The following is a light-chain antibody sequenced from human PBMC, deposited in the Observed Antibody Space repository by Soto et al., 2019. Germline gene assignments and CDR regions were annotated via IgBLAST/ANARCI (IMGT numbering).Light chain of an antibody. J-gene: IGKJ2*01. CDR2: ETS. V-gene: IGKV3-20*01. CDR1: QSVSYNT. CDR3: HHYGSTPYI. Sequence: IVLTQSPGTLSLSPGERVTLSCRASQSVSYNTLAWFQQKPGQAPRLLIYETSTRAAGIPDRFSGSGSGADVTLAISRLEPEDFAVYFCHHYGSTPYIFGQGTKFEIK.